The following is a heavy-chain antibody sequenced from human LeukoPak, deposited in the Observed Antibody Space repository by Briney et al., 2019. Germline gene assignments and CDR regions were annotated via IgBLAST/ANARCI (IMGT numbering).Heavy chain of an antibody. J-gene: IGHJ4*02. CDR1: GYTFTSYY. CDR2: INPSGGST. Sequence: GASVKVSCKASGYTFTSYYMHWVRQAPGQGLEWMGIINPSGGSTSYAQKFQGRVTMTRDTSTSTVYMELSSLRSEDTAVYYCARDSAPSDSSGYYYWDYWGQGTLVTVSS. V-gene: IGHV1-46*01. D-gene: IGHD3-22*01. CDR3: ARDSAPSDSSGYYYWDY.